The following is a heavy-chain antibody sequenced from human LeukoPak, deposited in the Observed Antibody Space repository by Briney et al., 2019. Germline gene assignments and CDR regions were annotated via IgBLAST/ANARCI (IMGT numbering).Heavy chain of an antibody. CDR3: ARVVGATGYDAFDI. CDR1: GYTFTGYY. CDR2: INPNSGGT. J-gene: IGHJ3*02. D-gene: IGHD1-26*01. V-gene: IGHV1-2*02. Sequence: ASVKVSCKASGYTFTGYYMHWVRQAPGQELEWMGWINPNSGGTNYAQKFQGRVTMTRDTSISTAYMELSRLRSDDTAVYYCARVVGATGYDAFDIWGQGTMVTVSS.